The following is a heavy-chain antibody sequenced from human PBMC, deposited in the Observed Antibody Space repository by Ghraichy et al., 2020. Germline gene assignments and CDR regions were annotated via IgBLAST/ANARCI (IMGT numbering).Heavy chain of an antibody. D-gene: IGHD6-19*01. CDR1: GFTFSSYA. J-gene: IGHJ4*02. V-gene: IGHV3-23*01. CDR2: ISGSGGST. Sequence: LSLTCAASGFTFSSYAMSWVRQAPGKGLEWVSAISGSGGSTYYADSVKGRFTISRDNSKNTLYLQMNSLRAEDTAVYYCAKPRAVGWPRLYFDYWGQGTLVTVSS. CDR3: AKPRAVGWPRLYFDY.